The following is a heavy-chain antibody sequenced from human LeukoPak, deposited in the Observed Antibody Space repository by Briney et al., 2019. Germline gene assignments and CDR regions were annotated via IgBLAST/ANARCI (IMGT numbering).Heavy chain of an antibody. CDR3: ARGNRYSNYLGYYYYGMDV. Sequence: SETLSLTCTVSGGSISSYYWSWIRQPPGKGLEWIGYIYYSGSTNYNPSLKGRVTISVDTSKNQFSLKLSSVTAADTAVYYCARGNRYSNYLGYYYYGMDVWGQGTTVTVSS. J-gene: IGHJ6*02. CDR1: GGSISSYY. V-gene: IGHV4-59*01. D-gene: IGHD4-4*01. CDR2: IYYSGST.